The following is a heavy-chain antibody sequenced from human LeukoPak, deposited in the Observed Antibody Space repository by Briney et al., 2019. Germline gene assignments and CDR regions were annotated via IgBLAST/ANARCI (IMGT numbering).Heavy chain of an antibody. CDR2: ISGSAVTT. J-gene: IGHJ6*03. Sequence: PGGSLRLSCAASGFTFSTYNMNWVRQAPGKGLEWVSAISGSAVTTYYGDSVKGRFTISRDNSKNTLYLQMNSLRAEDTAVYYCAKAFRGLREYYYYMDVWGKGTTVTVSS. V-gene: IGHV3-23*01. CDR1: GFTFSTYN. D-gene: IGHD3-16*01. CDR3: AKAFRGLREYYYYMDV.